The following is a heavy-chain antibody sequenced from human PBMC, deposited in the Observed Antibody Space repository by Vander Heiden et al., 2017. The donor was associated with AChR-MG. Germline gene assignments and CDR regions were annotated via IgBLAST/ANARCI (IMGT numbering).Heavy chain of an antibody. V-gene: IGHV1-69*06. D-gene: IGHD1-26*01. CDR3: ARDSIVGATHYYYGMDV. J-gene: IGHJ6*02. Sequence: QVQLVQSGAEVKKPGSSVKVSCKASGGTFRSYAISWVRQAPGQGLEWMGGIIPIFGTANYAQKFQGRVTITADKSTSTAYMELSSLRSEDTAVYYCARDSIVGATHYYYGMDVWGQGTTVTVSS. CDR1: GGTFRSYA. CDR2: IIPIFGTA.